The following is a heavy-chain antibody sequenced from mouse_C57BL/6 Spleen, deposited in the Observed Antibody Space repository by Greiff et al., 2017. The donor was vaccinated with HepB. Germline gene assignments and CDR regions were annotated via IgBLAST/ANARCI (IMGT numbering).Heavy chain of an antibody. Sequence: VQVVESGAELARPGASVKLSCKASGYTFTSYGISWVKQRTGQGLEWIGEIYPRSGNTYYNEKFKGKATLTADKSSSTAYMELRSLTSEDSAVYFCARQGTRDYWGQGTTLTVSS. CDR3: ARQGTRDY. J-gene: IGHJ2*01. V-gene: IGHV1-81*01. CDR2: IYPRSGNT. CDR1: GYTFTSYG.